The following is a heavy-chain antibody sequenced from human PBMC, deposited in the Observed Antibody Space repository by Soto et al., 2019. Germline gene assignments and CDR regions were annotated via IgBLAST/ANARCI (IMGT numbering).Heavy chain of an antibody. CDR3: ARGGYCSGGSCYSYYYYGMDV. Sequence: VASVKVSCKASGYTFTSYYMHWVRQAPGQGLEWMGIINPSGGSTSYAQKFQGRVTMTRDTSTSTVYMELSSLRSEDTAVYYCARGGYCSGGSCYSYYYYGMDVWGQGTKVTVSS. CDR1: GYTFTSYY. D-gene: IGHD2-15*01. J-gene: IGHJ6*02. CDR2: INPSGGST. V-gene: IGHV1-46*01.